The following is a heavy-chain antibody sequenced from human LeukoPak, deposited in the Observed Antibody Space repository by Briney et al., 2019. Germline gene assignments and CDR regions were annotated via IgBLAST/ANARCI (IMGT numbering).Heavy chain of an antibody. D-gene: IGHD3-3*01. Sequence: SQTLSLTCSVSGVSISGGNYHWSWLPQPAGKGLEWIGRICSSGATNYNPSFKRRATISEDTSKNQFSLKLTSVTAADTAVYYCTRDLTQYYDVWSGSHGFDIWGQGTMVIVSS. V-gene: IGHV4-61*02. J-gene: IGHJ3*02. CDR3: TRDLTQYYDVWSGSHGFDI. CDR1: GVSISGGNYH. CDR2: ICSSGAT.